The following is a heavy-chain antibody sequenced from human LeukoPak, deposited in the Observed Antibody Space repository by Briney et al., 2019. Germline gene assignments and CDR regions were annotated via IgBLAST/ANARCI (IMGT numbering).Heavy chain of an antibody. D-gene: IGHD1-26*01. Sequence: GGSLRLSCAASGCTFSSYSMNWVRQAPGKGLEWVSSISGSSYYIYYADSVKGRFNISRDNSKNTLYLQMNSLRAEDTAVYYCAKSLSGTDDYWGQGTLVTVSS. CDR1: GCTFSSYS. V-gene: IGHV3-21*04. CDR3: AKSLSGTDDY. CDR2: ISGSSYYI. J-gene: IGHJ4*02.